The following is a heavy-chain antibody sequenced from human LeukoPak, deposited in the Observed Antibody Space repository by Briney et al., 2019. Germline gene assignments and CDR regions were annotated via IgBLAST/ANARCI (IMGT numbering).Heavy chain of an antibody. Sequence: GGSLRLSCAASGFTFSNAWMNWVRQAPGKGLEWVGRIKSKTDGGTTEYAAPVKGRFTISRDDSKNTLYLQMNSMKTEDTAVYYCTTGATRLLLEYWGQGTLVTVSS. CDR2: IKSKTDGGTT. J-gene: IGHJ4*02. CDR3: TTGATRLLLEY. CDR1: GFTFSNAW. V-gene: IGHV3-15*01. D-gene: IGHD2/OR15-2a*01.